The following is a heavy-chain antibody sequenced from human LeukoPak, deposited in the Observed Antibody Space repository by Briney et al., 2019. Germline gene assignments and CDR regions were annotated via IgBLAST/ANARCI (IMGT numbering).Heavy chain of an antibody. V-gene: IGHV3-53*01. CDR1: GFTVSSNY. CDR2: IYSGGST. D-gene: IGHD2-21*01. Sequence: PGGSLRLSCAASGFTVSSNYMSWVRQAPGKGLEWVSVIYSGGSTYYADSVKGRFTISRDNSKNTLYLQMNSPRAEDTAVYYCAREGPPTYSTRGDYWGQGTLVTVSS. J-gene: IGHJ4*02. CDR3: AREGPPTYSTRGDY.